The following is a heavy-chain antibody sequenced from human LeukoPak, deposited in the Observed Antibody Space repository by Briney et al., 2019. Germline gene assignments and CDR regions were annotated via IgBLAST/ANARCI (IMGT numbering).Heavy chain of an antibody. CDR2: INPSGGST. V-gene: IGHV1-46*01. D-gene: IGHD3-16*01. Sequence: ASVKVSCKASGCTFTSFYMHWVRRAPGQGLEWMGIINPSGGSTSYAQKFQGRVTMTRDVSTSTVYMELSSLRSEDTAVYYCARDLFGGGFWGQGTLVTVSS. CDR3: ARDLFGGGF. CDR1: GCTFTSFY. J-gene: IGHJ4*02.